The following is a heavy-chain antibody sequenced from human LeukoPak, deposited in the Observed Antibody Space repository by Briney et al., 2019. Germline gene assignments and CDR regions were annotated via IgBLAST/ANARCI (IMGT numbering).Heavy chain of an antibody. J-gene: IGHJ4*02. V-gene: IGHV4-34*01. CDR1: GGSISSYY. Sequence: SETLSLTCTVSGGSISSYYWSWIRQPPGKGLEWIGEINHSGSTNYNPSLKSRVTISVDTSKNQFSLKLSSVTAADTAVYYCARGIVTAAGAFDYWGQGTLVTVSS. CDR3: ARGIVTAAGAFDY. D-gene: IGHD6-13*01. CDR2: INHSGST.